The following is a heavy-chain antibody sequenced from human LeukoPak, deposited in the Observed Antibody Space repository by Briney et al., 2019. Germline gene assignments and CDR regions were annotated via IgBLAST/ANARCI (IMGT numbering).Heavy chain of an antibody. CDR3: ARRGGSYSHSDF. J-gene: IGHJ4*02. CDR1: GCTFSSYG. Sequence: ASVKVSCKASGCTFSSYGIIWVRQAPGQGLQWMGWVSPFNGNIDYAPKLQGRVTMTTDTSTTTAYMELRSLTSDDTAVYYCARRGGSYSHSDFWGQGTLVTVSS. D-gene: IGHD1-26*01. V-gene: IGHV1-18*01. CDR2: VSPFNGNI.